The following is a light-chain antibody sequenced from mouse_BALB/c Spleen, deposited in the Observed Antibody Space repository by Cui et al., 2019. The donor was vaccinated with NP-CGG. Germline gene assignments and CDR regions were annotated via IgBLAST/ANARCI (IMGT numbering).Light chain of an antibody. Sequence: QAVTTQESVPTRSPGETVTLTCRSSTGAVTTSNYANWVQEKPDHLFTGLIGGTKNRAPGIPARFSGSLIGDKAALTITGAQTEDEAIYFCALWYSNHWVFGGGTKLTVL. CDR3: ALWYSNHWV. CDR2: GTK. CDR1: TGAVTTSNY. J-gene: IGLJ1*01. V-gene: IGLV1*01.